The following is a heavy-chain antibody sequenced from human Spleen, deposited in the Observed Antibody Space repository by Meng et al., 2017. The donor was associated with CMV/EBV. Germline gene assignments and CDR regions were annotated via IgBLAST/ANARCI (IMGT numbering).Heavy chain of an antibody. V-gene: IGHV1-3*02. D-gene: IGHD2-2*01. CDR1: GYTFTSYP. J-gene: IGHJ5*02. CDR2: SNAGNGDT. CDR3: ARGGHCIGTSCYWGGWFGP. Sequence: ASVKVSCKASGYTFTSYPMHWVRQAPGQRLEWMGWSNAGNGDTKYSQEFQGRVTITRDTSASTAYMELSSLRSEDTAVYYCARGGHCIGTSCYWGGWFGPWGQGTLVTVSS.